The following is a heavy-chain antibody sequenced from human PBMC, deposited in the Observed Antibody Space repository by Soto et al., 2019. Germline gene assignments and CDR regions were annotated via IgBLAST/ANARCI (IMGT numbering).Heavy chain of an antibody. CDR3: TTGRRDYYYYGLDV. V-gene: IGHV3-15*07. J-gene: IGHJ6*02. Sequence: EVQVVESGGGLVKPGGSLRLSCAVSDFTFNNVWMNWVRQAPGKGLEWVGHIKSKTDGGATDYAAPVKGRFTISRDDSKHTLYLKRNSLKTEDTAVYYCTTGRRDYYYYGLDVWGQGTTVTVSS. CDR2: IKSKTDGGAT. CDR1: DFTFNNVW.